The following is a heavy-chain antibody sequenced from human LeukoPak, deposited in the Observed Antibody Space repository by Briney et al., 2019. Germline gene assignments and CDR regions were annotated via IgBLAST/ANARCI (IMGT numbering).Heavy chain of an antibody. CDR3: ARAPFLSSAWLVKRGGDYFDY. V-gene: IGHV1-2*06. CDR2: INPNSGGT. CDR1: GYTFTGYY. D-gene: IGHD6-19*01. Sequence: ASVKVSCKASGYTFTGYYMHWVRQAPGQGLEWMGRINPNSGGTNYAQKFQGRVTMTRDTSISTAYMELSRLRSDDTAVYYRARAPFLSSAWLVKRGGDYFDYWGQGTLVTVSS. J-gene: IGHJ4*02.